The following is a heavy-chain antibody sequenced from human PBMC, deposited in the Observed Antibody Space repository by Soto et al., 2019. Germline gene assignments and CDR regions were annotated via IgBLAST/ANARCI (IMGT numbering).Heavy chain of an antibody. CDR1: GFTFSSYG. D-gene: IGHD6-19*01. J-gene: IGHJ5*02. Sequence: GGSLRLSCAASGFTFSSYGMHWVRQAPGKGLEWVAVIWYDGSNKYYADSVKGRFTISRDNSKNTLYLQMNSLRAEDTAVYYCARDATRWLVRGGFDPWGQGTLVTVSS. CDR3: ARDATRWLVRGGFDP. V-gene: IGHV3-33*01. CDR2: IWYDGSNK.